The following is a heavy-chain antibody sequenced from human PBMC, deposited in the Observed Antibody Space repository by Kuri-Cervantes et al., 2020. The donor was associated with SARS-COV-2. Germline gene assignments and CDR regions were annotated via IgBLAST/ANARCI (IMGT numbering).Heavy chain of an antibody. V-gene: IGHV1-2*04. CDR1: GYTFTGYY. J-gene: IGHJ4*02. Sequence: ASVKVSCKASGYTFTGYYMHWVRQAPGQGLEWMGWINPNSGGTNYAQKFQGWVAMTRDTSLSTAYMELSRLRSDDTPVYYCARGGGVGGFMWLFQWGGAGPLDFWGQGTLVTVSS. CDR3: ARGGGVGGFMWLFQWGGAGPLDF. D-gene: IGHD3-16*01. CDR2: INPNSGGT.